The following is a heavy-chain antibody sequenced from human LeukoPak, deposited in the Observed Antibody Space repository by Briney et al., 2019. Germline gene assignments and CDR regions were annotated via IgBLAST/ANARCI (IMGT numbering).Heavy chain of an antibody. V-gene: IGHV4-59*01. CDR2: ISYCGST. CDR3: ARGGTYALV. J-gene: IGHJ4*02. Sequence: PSETLSLTCTVSGGSISSYYWSWIRQPPGKGLEWIGYISYCGSTNYNPSLKSRVTISVDTSKNQFSLKLSSVTAADTAVYYCARGGTYALVWGQGTLVTVSS. D-gene: IGHD3-16*01. CDR1: GGSISSYY.